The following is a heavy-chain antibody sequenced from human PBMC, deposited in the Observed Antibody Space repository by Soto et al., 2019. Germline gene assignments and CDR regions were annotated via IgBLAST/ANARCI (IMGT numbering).Heavy chain of an antibody. V-gene: IGHV3-74*01. Sequence: EMQLVESGGGLVQAGGSLRLSCRGSGFTFSKAWMHWVRRDPGKGLEWVSRVNNDGTSTAYADSVKGRFFISRDNARNTLYMQMNSLRVEDTAIYYCARDEGGPDVWGQGTPVTVS. CDR2: VNNDGTST. J-gene: IGHJ6*02. CDR1: GFTFSKAW. CDR3: ARDEGGPDV.